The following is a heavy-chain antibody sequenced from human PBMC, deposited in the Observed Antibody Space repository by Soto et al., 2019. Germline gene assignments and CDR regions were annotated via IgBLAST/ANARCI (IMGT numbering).Heavy chain of an antibody. Sequence: ASVKVSCKASGYTFTSYAMHWVRQAPGQRLEWMGWINAGNGNTKYSQKFQGRVTITRDTSASTAYMELSSLRSDDTAVYYCAREQTAMVPNWFDPWGQGTLVTVSS. D-gene: IGHD5-18*01. CDR2: INAGNGNT. CDR1: GYTFTSYA. J-gene: IGHJ5*02. CDR3: AREQTAMVPNWFDP. V-gene: IGHV1-3*01.